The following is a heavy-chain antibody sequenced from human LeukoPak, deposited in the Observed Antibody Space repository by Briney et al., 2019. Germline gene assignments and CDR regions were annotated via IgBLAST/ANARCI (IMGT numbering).Heavy chain of an antibody. V-gene: IGHV5-10-1*01. J-gene: IGHJ5*02. Sequence: RLGESLKISCKGPGYSFTSYWISWVRQMPGKGLEWMGRIDPSDSYTNYSPSFQGHVTISADKSISTAYLQWSSLKASDTAMYYCAVDYYGSGSYYFGNWFDPWGQGTLVTVSS. D-gene: IGHD3-10*01. CDR3: AVDYYGSGSYYFGNWFDP. CDR1: GYSFTSYW. CDR2: IDPSDSYT.